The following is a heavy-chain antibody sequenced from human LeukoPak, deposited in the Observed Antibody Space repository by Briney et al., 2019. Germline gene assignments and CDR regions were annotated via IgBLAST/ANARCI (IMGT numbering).Heavy chain of an antibody. J-gene: IGHJ4*02. V-gene: IGHV3-21*01. Sequence: GGSLRLSCAASGFTFSSYSMNWVRQAPGKGLEWVSSISSSSYIYYADSVKGRFTISRDNAKNSLYLQMNSLRAEDTAVYYCTTDYYYDSSGYYSNFDYWGQGTLVTVSS. CDR1: GFTFSSYS. D-gene: IGHD3-22*01. CDR3: TTDYYYDSSGYYSNFDY. CDR2: ISSSSYI.